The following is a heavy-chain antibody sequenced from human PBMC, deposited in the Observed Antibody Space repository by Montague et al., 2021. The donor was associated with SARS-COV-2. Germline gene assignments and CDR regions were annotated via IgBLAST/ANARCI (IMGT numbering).Heavy chain of an antibody. Sequence: SLRLSCAASGFTFSSYGMHWVRQAPGKGLEWVAVIWYDGSNKYYADSVKGRFTISRDNSKNTLYLQMNSLRAEDTAVYYCAKPGYSYGCPIAYFDYWGQGTLVTVSS. D-gene: IGHD5-18*01. J-gene: IGHJ4*02. CDR2: IWYDGSNK. CDR3: AKPGYSYGCPIAYFDY. CDR1: GFTFSSYG. V-gene: IGHV3-33*06.